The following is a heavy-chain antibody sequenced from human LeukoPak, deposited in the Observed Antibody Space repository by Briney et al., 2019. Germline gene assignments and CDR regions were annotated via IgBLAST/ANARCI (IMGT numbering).Heavy chain of an antibody. CDR1: GFTFSSYS. Sequence: GGSLRLSCAASGFTFSSYSMNWVRQAPGKGLEWVSSISSSSSYIYYADSVKGRFTISRDNAKNSLYLQMNSLRAEDTAVYYCARKTTTVVTRGFDYWSQGTLVTVSS. V-gene: IGHV3-21*01. J-gene: IGHJ4*02. D-gene: IGHD4-23*01. CDR2: ISSSSSYI. CDR3: ARKTTTVVTRGFDY.